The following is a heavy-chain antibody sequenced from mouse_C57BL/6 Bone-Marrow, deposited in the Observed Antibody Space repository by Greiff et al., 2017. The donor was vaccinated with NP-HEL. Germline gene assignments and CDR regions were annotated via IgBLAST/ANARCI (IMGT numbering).Heavy chain of an antibody. CDR1: GFNITDDY. Sequence: VQLQQSGAELVRPGASVKLSCTASGFNITDDYMHWVKQRPEQGLEWIGWIDPENGDTEYASKFQGKATLTADTSSNTAYLQLSSLTSEDTAVYYCTTQGYYGSSGGYWYWDVGGTGTTVTVSA. CDR2: IDPENGDT. D-gene: IGHD1-1*01. J-gene: IGHJ1*03. V-gene: IGHV14-4*01. CDR3: TTQGYYGSSGGYWYWDV.